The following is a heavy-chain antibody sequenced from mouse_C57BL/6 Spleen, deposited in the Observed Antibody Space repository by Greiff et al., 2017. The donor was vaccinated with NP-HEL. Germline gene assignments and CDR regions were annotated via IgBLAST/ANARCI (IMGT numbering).Heavy chain of an antibody. CDR2: IDPSDSYT. D-gene: IGHD2-3*01. J-gene: IGHJ4*01. V-gene: IGHV1-59*01. CDR3: ALGLLYAMDY. Sequence: QVQLQQPGAELVRPGTSVKLSCKASGYTFTSYWMHWVKQRPGQGLEWIGVIDPSDSYTNYNQQFKGKATLPVDTSSSTAYMQLSSLTSEDAAVYYCALGLLYAMDYWGQGTSVTVSS. CDR1: GYTFTSYW.